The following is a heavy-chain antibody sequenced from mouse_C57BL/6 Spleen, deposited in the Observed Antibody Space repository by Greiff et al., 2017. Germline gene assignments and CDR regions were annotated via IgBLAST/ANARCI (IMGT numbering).Heavy chain of an antibody. J-gene: IGHJ2*01. D-gene: IGHD2-4*01. Sequence: VQLKESGPGLVKPSQSLSLTCSVTGYSITSGYYWNWIRQFPGNKLEWMGYISYDGSNNYNPSLKNRISITRDTSKNQFFLKLNSVTTEDTATYYCARGGDYDYPIDYWGQGTTLTVSS. CDR2: ISYDGSN. V-gene: IGHV3-6*01. CDR3: ARGGDYDYPIDY. CDR1: GYSITSGYY.